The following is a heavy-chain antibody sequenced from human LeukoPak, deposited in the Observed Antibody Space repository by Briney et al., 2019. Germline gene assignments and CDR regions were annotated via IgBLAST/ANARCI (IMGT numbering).Heavy chain of an antibody. J-gene: IGHJ4*02. CDR3: AKAYDSSGYYHFDY. V-gene: IGHV3-30*18. CDR2: ISYDGSNK. D-gene: IGHD3-22*01. Sequence: PGRSLRLSCAASGLTLSRYGMHWVRQAPGKGLEWVAVISYDGSNKYYADSVKGRFTISSDNSKNTLYLQMNSLRAEDTAVYYCAKAYDSSGYYHFDYWGQGTLVTVSS. CDR1: GLTLSRYG.